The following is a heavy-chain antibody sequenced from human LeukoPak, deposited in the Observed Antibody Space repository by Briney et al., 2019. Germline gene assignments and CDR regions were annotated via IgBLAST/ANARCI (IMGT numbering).Heavy chain of an antibody. CDR1: GFTFSSYA. D-gene: IGHD3-10*01. J-gene: IGHJ4*02. V-gene: IGHV3-23*01. CDR2: ISGSGGST. Sequence: GGSLRLSCAASGFTFSSYAMSWVRQAPGKGLEWVSAISGSGGSTYQADSVKGRFTISRDNSKNTLYLQMNSLRAEDTAVYYCAKGWGYYGSGSYEDYWGQGTLVTVSS. CDR3: AKGWGYYGSGSYEDY.